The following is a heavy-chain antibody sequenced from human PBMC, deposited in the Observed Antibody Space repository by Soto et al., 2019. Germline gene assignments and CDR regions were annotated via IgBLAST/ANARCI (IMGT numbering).Heavy chain of an antibody. CDR2: LSAYNGNT. CDR1: GYTVTSYG. D-gene: IGHD6-13*01. J-gene: IGHJ5*02. CDR3: ARDRSSSHPATHLFDP. Sequence: ASVKASCKASGYTVTSYGIRWVRQAPGQGLEWMGLLSAYNGNTNYAQKLQGRVTMTTDTPTSTAYMELRSLRSDDTAVYYCARDRSSSHPATHLFDPGGQGTLVTVSS. V-gene: IGHV1-18*04.